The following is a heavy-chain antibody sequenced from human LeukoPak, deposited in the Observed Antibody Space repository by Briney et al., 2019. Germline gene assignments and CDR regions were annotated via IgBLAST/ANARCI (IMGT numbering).Heavy chain of an antibody. D-gene: IGHD3-10*01. CDR3: ARILLWFGELFDY. CDR2: IKQDGSEK. CDR1: GLTFSSYW. J-gene: IGHJ4*02. Sequence: PGGSLRLSCAASGLTFSSYWMSWVRQAPGKGLEWVANIKQDGSEKYYVDSVKGRFTISRDNAKNSLYLQMNSLRAEDTAAYYCARILLWFGELFDYWGQGTLVTVSS. V-gene: IGHV3-7*01.